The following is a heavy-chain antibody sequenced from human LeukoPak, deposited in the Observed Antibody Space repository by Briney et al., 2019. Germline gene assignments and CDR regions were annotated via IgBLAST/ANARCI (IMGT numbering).Heavy chain of an antibody. CDR2: ISGSGGST. J-gene: IGHJ4*02. CDR1: GFTFSSYA. V-gene: IGHV3-23*01. CDR3: ACDRASYYYGSGSYYSPY. Sequence: PGGSLRLSCAASGFTFSSYAMSWVRQAPGNGLEWVSAISGSGGSTYYADSVKGRFTISRDNSKNTLYLQMNSLRAEDTAVYYCACDRASYYYGSGSYYSPYWGQGTLVTVSS. D-gene: IGHD3-10*01.